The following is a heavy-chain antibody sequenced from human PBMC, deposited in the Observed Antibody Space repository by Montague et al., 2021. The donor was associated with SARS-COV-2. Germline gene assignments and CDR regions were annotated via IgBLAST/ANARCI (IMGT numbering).Heavy chain of an antibody. CDR3: ASPTYYYDSSGSDALDI. D-gene: IGHD3-22*01. V-gene: IGHV4-39*01. Sequence: SETLSLACTVSGGSISSSSYYWGWIRQPPGKGLEWIGSIYYSGSTYYNSSLKSLVTISVDTSKNQFSLKLSAVTAADTAVYYCASPTYYYDSSGSDALDIWGQGTMVTVSS. CDR1: GGSISSSSYY. J-gene: IGHJ3*02. CDR2: IYYSGST.